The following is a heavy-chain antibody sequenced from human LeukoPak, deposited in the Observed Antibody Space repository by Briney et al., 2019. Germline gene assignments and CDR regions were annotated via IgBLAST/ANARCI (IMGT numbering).Heavy chain of an antibody. J-gene: IGHJ3*02. CDR1: GGSISSYY. CDR3: ARVGENHYDSSRDAFDI. CDR2: IYYSVST. D-gene: IGHD3-22*01. Sequence: SETLSLTCTVSGGSISSYYWSWIRQPPGKGLEWSGYIYYSVSTNYNPSLKSRVTISVDTSKNQFSLMLSSVTAADTTVYYCARVGENHYDSSRDAFDIWGQGTMATVSS. V-gene: IGHV4-59*01.